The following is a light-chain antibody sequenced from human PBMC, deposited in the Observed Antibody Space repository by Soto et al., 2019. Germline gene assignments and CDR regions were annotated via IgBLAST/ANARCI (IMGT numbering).Light chain of an antibody. V-gene: IGKV4-1*01. CDR1: QSVLLTSNNKNY. CDR3: QQYYTTLT. CDR2: WAS. J-gene: IGKJ4*01. Sequence: DIVLTQSPDSLAVSLGERATINCKSSQSVLLTSNNKNYLAWYQQKPGQPPKVLISWASTRESGVPDRFSGSGSGTDFPLTITGLQAEDVAVYYCQQYYTTLTFGGGTKVEIK.